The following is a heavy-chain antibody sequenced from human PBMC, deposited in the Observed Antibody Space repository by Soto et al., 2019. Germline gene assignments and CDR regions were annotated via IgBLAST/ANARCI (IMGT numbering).Heavy chain of an antibody. CDR1: GYSFAGYW. CDR2: IDPSDSQT. D-gene: IGHD3-22*01. CDR3: ARQIYDSDTGPNFQYYFDS. J-gene: IGHJ4*02. Sequence: GESLKISCKGSGYSFAGYWITWVRQKPGKGLEWMGRIDPSDSQTYYSPSFRGHVTISVTKSITTVFLQWSSLRASDTAMYYCARQIYDSDTGPNFQYYFDSWGQGTPVTVSA. V-gene: IGHV5-10-1*01.